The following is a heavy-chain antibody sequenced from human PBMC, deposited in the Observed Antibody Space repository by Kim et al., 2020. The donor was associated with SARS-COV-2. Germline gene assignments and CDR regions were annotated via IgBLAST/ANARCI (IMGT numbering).Heavy chain of an antibody. CDR3: SRTYCSGGSCYWFDP. V-gene: IGHV3-53*01. Sequence: GGSLRLSCAASGFTVSSNYMSWVRQAPGKGLEWVSVIYSGGSTYYADSAKNRLTTISRNSKNNPFHQLNSLITKDTAADYCSRTYCSGGSCYWFDP. CDR1: GFTVSSNY. CDR2: IYSGGST. J-gene: IGHJ5*02. D-gene: IGHD2-15*01.